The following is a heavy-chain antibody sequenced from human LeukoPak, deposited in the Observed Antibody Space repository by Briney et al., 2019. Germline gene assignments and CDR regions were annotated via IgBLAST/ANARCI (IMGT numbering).Heavy chain of an antibody. CDR1: RFTFSSYS. J-gene: IGHJ3*02. CDR3: AREPEMATVDSDGFDI. Sequence: GGSLRLSCAASRFTFSSYSMNWFRQAPGKGLEWVSHISSSGSNIYYADSVKGRFTISRDNAKNSLYLQMNSLIAEDTAVYYCAREPEMATVDSDGFDIWGQGTMVTVSS. D-gene: IGHD5-24*01. CDR2: ISSSGSNI. V-gene: IGHV3-48*04.